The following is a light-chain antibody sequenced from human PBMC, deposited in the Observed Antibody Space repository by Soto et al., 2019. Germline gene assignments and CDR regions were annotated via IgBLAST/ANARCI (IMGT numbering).Light chain of an antibody. V-gene: IGLV2-14*01. CDR1: SSDAGGYNH. J-gene: IGLJ1*01. CDR3: TSYTSSSTYV. CDR2: EVS. Sequence: QSALTQPASVSETPRQSITISCAGTSSDAGGYNHVSWYQQHADKAPKLLIHEVSTRPSGVSNCFSGSKSGNTASLTISGLQAEDEADYYCTSYTSSSTYVFGTGSKVTGL.